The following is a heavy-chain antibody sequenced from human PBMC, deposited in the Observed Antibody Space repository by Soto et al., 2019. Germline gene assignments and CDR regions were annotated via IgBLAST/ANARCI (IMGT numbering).Heavy chain of an antibody. CDR1: GFTFSSYS. CDR2: ISSSSSTI. D-gene: IGHD3-3*01. Sequence: GGSLRLSCAASGFTFSSYSMNWVRQAPGKGLEWVSYISSSSSTIYYADSVKGRFTISRDNAKNSLYLQMNSLRDADTAVYYCARPVEHYDFCSGYDSRGGYYYYGMDVWGQGTTVTVSS. V-gene: IGHV3-48*02. J-gene: IGHJ6*02. CDR3: ARPVEHYDFCSGYDSRGGYYYYGMDV.